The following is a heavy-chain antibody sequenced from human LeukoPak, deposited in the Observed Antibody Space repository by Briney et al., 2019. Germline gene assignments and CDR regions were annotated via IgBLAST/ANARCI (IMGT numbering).Heavy chain of an antibody. V-gene: IGHV3-7*02. CDR1: GFTFSTYW. D-gene: IGHD7-27*01. CDR2: INQDGSEK. CDR3: TMNTGDS. J-gene: IGHJ4*02. Sequence: GRSLRLSCAASGFTFSTYWMSWIRQAPGKGLEWVANINQDGSEKNYVHSMRGRFTISRDNAKNSLYLQMNTLRAEDTAIYYCTMNTGDSWGQGTLVTVSS.